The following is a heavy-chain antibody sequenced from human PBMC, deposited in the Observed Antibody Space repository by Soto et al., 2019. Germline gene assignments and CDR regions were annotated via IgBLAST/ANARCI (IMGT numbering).Heavy chain of an antibody. CDR3: SNQSVVRYSTGCYNWFVT. D-gene: IGHD6-19*01. V-gene: IGHV3-23*01. Sequence: GGSLRLSCAASGFTFSSYAMSWVSKAQGKGLEWVSAISGSGGSTYYADSVKGRFTFSSDNSKNTLYLQMNGLRAQGTVVYYCSNQSVVRYSTGCYNWFVTGCQGTVLTASS. CDR1: GFTFSSYA. CDR2: ISGSGGST. J-gene: IGHJ5*02.